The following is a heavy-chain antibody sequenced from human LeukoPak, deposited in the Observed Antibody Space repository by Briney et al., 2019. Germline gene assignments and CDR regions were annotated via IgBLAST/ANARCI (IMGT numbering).Heavy chain of an antibody. CDR2: ITSPVGRM. V-gene: IGHV3-21*01. Sequence: SGGSLRLSCAASGFTFSTYSMNWVRQAPGKGLEWVSSITSPVGRMYYADSLKGRITISRDNARSTLYLQMNSLRAEDTAVYYCATDGRSSGWYGFDYWGQEILVTVSS. D-gene: IGHD6-19*01. CDR3: ATDGRSSGWYGFDY. J-gene: IGHJ4*02. CDR1: GFTFSTYS.